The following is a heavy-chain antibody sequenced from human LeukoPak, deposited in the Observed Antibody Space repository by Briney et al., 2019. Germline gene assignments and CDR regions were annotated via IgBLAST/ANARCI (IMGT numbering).Heavy chain of an antibody. CDR1: GFTFSSYA. CDR3: ATDQRYCSSTSCQGVVDAFDI. V-gene: IGHV3-23*01. Sequence: GGSLRLSCAASGFTFSSYAMSWVRQAPGKGLEWVSAISGSGGSTYYADSVKGRFTISRDNSKNTLYLQMNSLRAEDTAVYYCATDQRYCSSTSCQGVVDAFDIWGQGTMVTVSS. D-gene: IGHD2-2*01. J-gene: IGHJ3*02. CDR2: ISGSGGST.